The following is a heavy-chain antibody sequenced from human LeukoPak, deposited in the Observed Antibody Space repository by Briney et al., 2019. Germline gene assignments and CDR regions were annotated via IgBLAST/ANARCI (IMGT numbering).Heavy chain of an antibody. V-gene: IGHV4-59*08. J-gene: IGHJ3*01. CDR1: GGSITSHF. CDR2: VSKSGST. CDR3: ARDDYGVFDAFDV. Sequence: NSSETLSLTCTVSGGSITSHFWTWLRQAPGKGLEWLGYVSKSGSTNYNPSLQSRITISLDTSKNQFSLKLTSVAAADTAVYFCARDDYGVFDAFDVWGQGTVVTVSS. D-gene: IGHD5-12*01.